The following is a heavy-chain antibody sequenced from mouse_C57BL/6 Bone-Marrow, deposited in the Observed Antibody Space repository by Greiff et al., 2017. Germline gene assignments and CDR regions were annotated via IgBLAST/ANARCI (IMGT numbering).Heavy chain of an antibody. J-gene: IGHJ1*03. CDR3: ARRGTTGVEGPLRV. CDR1: GFTFSDYG. D-gene: IGHD1-1*01. CDR2: ISSGSSTI. V-gene: IGHV5-17*01. Sequence: EVMLVESGGGLVKPGGSLKLSCAASGFTFSDYGMHWVRQAPEQGLEWVAYISSGSSTIYYADTVKGRFTISRDNAKNTLFLQMTSLRSEDTAMYYCARRGTTGVEGPLRVWGTGTTVTVSS.